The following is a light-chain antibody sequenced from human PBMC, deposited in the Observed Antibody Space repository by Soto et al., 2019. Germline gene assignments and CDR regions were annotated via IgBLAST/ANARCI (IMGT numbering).Light chain of an antibody. J-gene: IGLJ3*02. CDR1: SSNIGAGYD. Sequence: QSVLTQPPSVSGAPGQRVTISCTGSSSNIGAGYDVHWYQQIPGKAPTLLIYSNNDRPSGVPDRFSGSKSGTSASLAITGLQADDEANYYCHSYDSSLSAVQFGGATQQTIL. CDR2: SNN. V-gene: IGLV1-40*01. CDR3: HSYDSSLSAVQ.